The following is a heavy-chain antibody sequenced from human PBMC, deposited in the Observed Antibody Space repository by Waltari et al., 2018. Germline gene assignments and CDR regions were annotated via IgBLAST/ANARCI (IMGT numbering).Heavy chain of an antibody. V-gene: IGHV4-61*02. J-gene: IGHJ4*02. D-gene: IGHD2-2*01. CDR3: ARGPYGSSTSCYGQRIDY. CDR1: GGPISRCCYS. Sequence: QVQLQESGPRLVKPSQNLSLPCPVSGGPISRCCYSWNWIRQPAGKGLDWIGRVYTNGSTNYNPSLESRFNTAVDTYKNQFSLGLSTLTAADTAVYYCARGPYGSSTSCYGQRIDYWGQGTLVTVSS. CDR2: VYTNGST.